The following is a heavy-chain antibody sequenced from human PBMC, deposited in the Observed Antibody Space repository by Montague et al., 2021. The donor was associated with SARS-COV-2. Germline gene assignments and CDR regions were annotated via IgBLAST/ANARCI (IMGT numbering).Heavy chain of an antibody. Sequence: SETLSLTCTVSGGSISSSSYYWGWIRQPPGKGLEWIGSIYYSGSTYYNPSLKNRVTISVDTSKNQFPLKLSSVTAADTAVYYCARVGRQQLVRLSGMDVWGQGTTVTVSS. V-gene: IGHV4-39*06. CDR3: ARVGRQQLVRLSGMDV. CDR1: GGSISSSSYY. CDR2: IYYSGST. J-gene: IGHJ6*02. D-gene: IGHD6-13*01.